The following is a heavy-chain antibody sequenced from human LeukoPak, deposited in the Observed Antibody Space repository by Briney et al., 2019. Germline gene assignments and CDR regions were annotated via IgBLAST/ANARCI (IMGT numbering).Heavy chain of an antibody. CDR3: ARWGKYYYDSSGYYY. CDR2: IHPNSGGT. V-gene: IGHV1-2*02. J-gene: IGHJ4*02. D-gene: IGHD6-25*01. CDR1: GHTLTELS. Sequence: ASVKVSCKLSGHTLTELSIHWVRQAPGQGLEWMGWIHPNSGGTKYAQRFQGRVTVTRDTSISTVYMELSRLRSDDTAVYYCARWGKYYYDSSGYYYWGQGTLVSVSS.